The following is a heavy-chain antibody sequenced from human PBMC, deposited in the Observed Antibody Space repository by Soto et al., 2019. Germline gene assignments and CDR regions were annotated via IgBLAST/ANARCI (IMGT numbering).Heavy chain of an antibody. D-gene: IGHD5-18*01. V-gene: IGHV3-21*01. Sequence: WGSLRLSCAASGFTFISYSINFFRHSPFKWLEWVSSISSSSSYIYYADSVKGRFTISRDNAKNSLYLQMNSLRAEDTAVYYCARDGSGYSYGYGTYDAFDIWGQGTMVTVSS. J-gene: IGHJ3*02. CDR3: ARDGSGYSYGYGTYDAFDI. CDR2: ISSSSSYI. CDR1: GFTFISYS.